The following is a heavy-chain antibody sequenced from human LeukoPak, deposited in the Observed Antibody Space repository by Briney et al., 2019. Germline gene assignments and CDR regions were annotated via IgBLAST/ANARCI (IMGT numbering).Heavy chain of an antibody. J-gene: IGHJ4*02. V-gene: IGHV3-48*01. CDR2: ISSSSSTI. D-gene: IGHD3-10*01. CDR3: AKDIGRFGELLPFDY. CDR1: GFTFSSYS. Sequence: GGSLRLSCAASGFTFSSYSMNWVRQAPGKGLEWVSYISSSSSTIYYADSVKGRFTISRDNAKNSLYLQMNSLRAEDTALYYCAKDIGRFGELLPFDYWGQGTLVTVSS.